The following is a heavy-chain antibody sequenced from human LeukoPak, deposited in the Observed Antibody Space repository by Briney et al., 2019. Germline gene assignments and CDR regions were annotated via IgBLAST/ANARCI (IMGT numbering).Heavy chain of an antibody. J-gene: IGHJ4*02. CDR3: ARHGLYSSSSNFDY. D-gene: IGHD6-6*01. Sequence: SETLSLTRTVSGGSISTYYWSWIRQPPGKGLEWIGYIYYSGSTNYNPSLKSRVTISVDTSKNQFSLKLSSVTAADTAVYYCARHGLYSSSSNFDYWGQGTLVTVSS. CDR1: GGSISTYY. V-gene: IGHV4-59*08. CDR2: IYYSGST.